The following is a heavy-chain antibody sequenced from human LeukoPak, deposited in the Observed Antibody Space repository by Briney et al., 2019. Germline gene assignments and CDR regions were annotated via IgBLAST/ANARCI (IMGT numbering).Heavy chain of an antibody. CDR1: GFTFSSYG. D-gene: IGHD6-13*01. CDR3: AKDRGPDLGSSWLDY. J-gene: IGHJ4*02. V-gene: IGHV3-30*02. CDR2: IRYDGSNK. Sequence: GGSLRLSCAASGFTFSSYGMHWVRQAPGKGLEWVAIIRYDGSNKYYADSVKGRFTISRDNSKNTLYLQMNSLRAEDTAVYYCAKDRGPDLGSSWLDYWGQGTLVTVSS.